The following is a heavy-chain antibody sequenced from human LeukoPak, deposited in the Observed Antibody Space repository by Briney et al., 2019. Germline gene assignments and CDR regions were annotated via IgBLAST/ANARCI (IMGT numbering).Heavy chain of an antibody. CDR3: ARMVGATRCDI. CDR2: THTSGST. J-gene: IGHJ3*02. D-gene: IGHD1-26*01. Sequence: SETPSLTCTVSGGSVSNYYWSWIRQPAGKGLEWIGRTHTSGSTNYDPSLKSRVTMSVDTSKSQFSLKLSSVTAADTAVYYCARMVGATRCDIWGQGTMVTVSS. V-gene: IGHV4-4*07. CDR1: GGSVSNYY.